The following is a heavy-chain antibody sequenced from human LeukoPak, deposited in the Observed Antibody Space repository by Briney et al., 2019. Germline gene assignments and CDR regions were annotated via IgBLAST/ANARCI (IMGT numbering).Heavy chain of an antibody. V-gene: IGHV4-38-2*02. CDR2: IYHSGST. CDR3: ARDDSSGAYYFDY. CDR1: GYSISSSYY. J-gene: IGHJ4*02. D-gene: IGHD3-22*01. Sequence: SETLSLTCTVSGYSISSSYYWGWIRQPPGKGLEWIGSIYHSGSTYYNPSLKSRVTISVDTSKNQFSLKLSSVTAADTAVYYCARDDSSGAYYFDYWGQGTLVTVSS.